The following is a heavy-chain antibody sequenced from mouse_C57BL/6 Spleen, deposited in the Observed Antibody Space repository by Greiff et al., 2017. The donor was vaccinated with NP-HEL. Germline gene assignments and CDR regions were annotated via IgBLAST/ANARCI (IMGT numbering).Heavy chain of an antibody. Sequence: VQLQQSGAELMKPGASVKLSCKATGYTFTGYWIEWVKQRPGHGLEWIGEILPGSGSTNYNEKFKGKATFTADTSSNTAYMQLSSLTTEDSAIYYCARGGTTVVATGFRFAYWGQGTLVTVSA. CDR3: ARGGTTVVATGFRFAY. CDR2: ILPGSGST. J-gene: IGHJ3*01. D-gene: IGHD1-1*01. V-gene: IGHV1-9*01. CDR1: GYTFTGYW.